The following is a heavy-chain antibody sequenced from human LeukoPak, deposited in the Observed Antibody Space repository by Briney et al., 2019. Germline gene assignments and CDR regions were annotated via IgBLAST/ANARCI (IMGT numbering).Heavy chain of an antibody. CDR1: GYTFTIYG. CDR2: ISAYNGNT. D-gene: IGHD1-26*01. V-gene: IGHV1-18*01. J-gene: IGHJ4*01. CDR3: AREISKTDRIIVGAQRLVDY. Sequence: GASVKVSCKASGYTFTIYGISWVRQAPGQGLEWMGWISAYNGNTNYAQKLQGRVTMTTDTSTSTAYMELRSLRSGDTAVYYCAREISKTDRIIVGAQRLVDYWGQGTLVTVSS.